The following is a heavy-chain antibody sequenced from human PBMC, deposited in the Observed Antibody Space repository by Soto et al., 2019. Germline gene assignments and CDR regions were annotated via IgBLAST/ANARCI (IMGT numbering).Heavy chain of an antibody. Sequence: ASVKVSCKASGYTFTGYYMHWVRQAPGQGLEWMGIINPSGGSTSYAQKFQGRVTMTRDTSTSTVYMELSSLRSEDTAVYYCASRGNYDILTGYSSSRLSSYYYYYMDVWGKGTTVTVSS. V-gene: IGHV1-46*03. CDR1: GYTFTGYY. CDR2: INPSGGST. D-gene: IGHD3-9*01. CDR3: ASRGNYDILTGYSSSRLSSYYYYYMDV. J-gene: IGHJ6*03.